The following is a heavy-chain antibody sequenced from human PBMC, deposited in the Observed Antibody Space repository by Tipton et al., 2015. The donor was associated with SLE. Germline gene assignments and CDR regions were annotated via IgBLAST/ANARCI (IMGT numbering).Heavy chain of an antibody. CDR1: GGSFSGYY. J-gene: IGHJ4*02. CDR2: INHSGST. V-gene: IGHV4-34*01. Sequence: TLSLTCAVYGGSFSGYYWSWIRQPPGKGLEWIGEINHSGSTNYNPSLKSRVTISVDTSKNQFSLKLSSVTAADTAVYYCARDSSGWYHFDYWGQGTLVTVSS. D-gene: IGHD6-19*01. CDR3: ARDSSGWYHFDY.